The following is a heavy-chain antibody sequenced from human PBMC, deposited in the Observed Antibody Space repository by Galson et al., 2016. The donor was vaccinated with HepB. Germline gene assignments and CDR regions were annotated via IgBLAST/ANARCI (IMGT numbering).Heavy chain of an antibody. D-gene: IGHD2-2*01. J-gene: IGHJ4*02. Sequence: SLRLSCAASGFIFSSYDMHWVRQATGEGLEWVSAIGTAGDTNYPGSVKGRFTISRENAKNSLHLQMNSLRAEDTAVYYCARAPYCSTNNCYRYFDYWGQGTLVTVSS. CDR2: IGTAGDT. CDR1: GFIFSSYD. CDR3: ARAPYCSTNNCYRYFDY. V-gene: IGHV3-13*01.